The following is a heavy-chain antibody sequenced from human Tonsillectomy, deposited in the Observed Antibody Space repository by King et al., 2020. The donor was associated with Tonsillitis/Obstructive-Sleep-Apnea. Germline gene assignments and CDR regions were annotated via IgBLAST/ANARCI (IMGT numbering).Heavy chain of an antibody. CDR2: ISAYNGNT. D-gene: IGHD3-3*01. V-gene: IGHV1-18*01. CDR3: ARELRFLEWLPLMDV. Sequence: QLVQSGAEVKKPGASVKVSCKASGYISINYGISWVRQAPGQGLEWMGWISAYNGNTNYAQKLQGRITMTTDTSTSTAYMELRSLRSDDTAVYYCARELRFLEWLPLMDVWGKGTTVTVSS. J-gene: IGHJ6*03. CDR1: GYISINYG.